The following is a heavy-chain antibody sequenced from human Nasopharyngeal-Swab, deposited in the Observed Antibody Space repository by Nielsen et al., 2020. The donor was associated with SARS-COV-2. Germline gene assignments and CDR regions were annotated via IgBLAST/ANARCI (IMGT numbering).Heavy chain of an antibody. CDR2: IKQDGSEK. J-gene: IGHJ6*03. CDR1: GFTFSNAW. Sequence: GESLKISCAASGFTFSNAWMSWVRQAPGKGLEWVANIKQDGSEKYYVDSVKGRFTISRDNAKNSLYLQMNSLRAEDTAVYYCARPLRYCSGGSCYSGWDYYYYYYMDVWGKGTTVTVSS. CDR3: ARPLRYCSGGSCYSGWDYYYYYYMDV. V-gene: IGHV3-7*04. D-gene: IGHD2-15*01.